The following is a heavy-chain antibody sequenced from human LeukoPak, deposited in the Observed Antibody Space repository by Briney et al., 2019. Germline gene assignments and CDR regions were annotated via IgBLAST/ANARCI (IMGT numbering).Heavy chain of an antibody. J-gene: IGHJ4*02. V-gene: IGHV3-23*01. CDR3: ARSDGDYALDY. D-gene: IGHD4-17*01. CDR2: ISGGDGST. Sequence: GGSLRLSCAASGFPFSSYAMSWVRQAPGKGLEWVSAISGGDGSTYYTDSVRGRFTISRDKSKNTLYLQMNSLRAEDTAVYYCARSDGDYALDYWGQGTLSPSPQ. CDR1: GFPFSSYA.